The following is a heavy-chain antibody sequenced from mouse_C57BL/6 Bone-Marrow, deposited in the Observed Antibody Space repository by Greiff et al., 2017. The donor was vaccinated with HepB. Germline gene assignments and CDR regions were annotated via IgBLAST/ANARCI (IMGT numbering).Heavy chain of an antibody. D-gene: IGHD1-1*01. V-gene: IGHV1-55*01. CDR1: GYTFTSYW. CDR2: IYPGSGST. Sequence: VQLQQSGAELVKPGASVKMSCKASGYTFTSYWITWVKQRPGQGLEWIGDIYPGSGSTNYNEKFKSKATLTVDTSSSTAYMQLSSLTSEDSAVYYCARNRYGSSEGDYWGQGTTLTVSS. J-gene: IGHJ2*01. CDR3: ARNRYGSSEGDY.